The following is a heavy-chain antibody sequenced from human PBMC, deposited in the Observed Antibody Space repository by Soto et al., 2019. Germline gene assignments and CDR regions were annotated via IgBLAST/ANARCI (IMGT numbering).Heavy chain of an antibody. CDR3: AGGHSSSSSRFDP. CDR2: INPSNGGT. J-gene: IGHJ5*02. Sequence: ASVKVSCKASGYSFTGNSMHWVRQAPGQGLEWMGWINPSNGGTSYAQRFRGWVTMTRDTSTSTAYMELSSLRSEDTAVYYCAGGHSSSSSRFDPRAQRTPVTGSS. V-gene: IGHV1-2*04. CDR1: GYSFTGNS. D-gene: IGHD6-6*01.